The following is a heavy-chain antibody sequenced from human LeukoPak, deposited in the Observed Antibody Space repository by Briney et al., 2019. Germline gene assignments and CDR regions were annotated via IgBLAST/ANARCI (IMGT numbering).Heavy chain of an antibody. Sequence: ASVKVSCKASGYTFTSYGISWVRQAPGQGLEWMGWISAYNGNTNYAQKLQGRVTMTTDTSTSTAYMELRSLRSDDTAVYYCARDLIDCSGGSCYDWFDPWGQGTLVTVSS. CDR2: ISAYNGNT. J-gene: IGHJ5*02. V-gene: IGHV1-18*04. CDR3: ARDLIDCSGGSCYDWFDP. D-gene: IGHD2-15*01. CDR1: GYTFTSYG.